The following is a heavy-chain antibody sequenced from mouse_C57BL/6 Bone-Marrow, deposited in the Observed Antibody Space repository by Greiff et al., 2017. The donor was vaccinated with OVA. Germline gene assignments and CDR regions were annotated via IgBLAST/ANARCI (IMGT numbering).Heavy chain of an antibody. CDR1: GFSLSTSGMG. V-gene: IGHV8-12*01. D-gene: IGHD2-1*01. J-gene: IGHJ1*03. CDR2: IYWDDDK. CDR3: ARALYYGNYVDWYFDV. Sequence: QVTLKESGPGILQSSQTLSLTCSFSGFSLSTSGMGVSWIRQPSGKGLEWLAHIYWDDDKRYNPSLKSRLTISKDTSRNQVFLKITSVDTADTATYYCARALYYGNYVDWYFDVWGTGTTVTVSS.